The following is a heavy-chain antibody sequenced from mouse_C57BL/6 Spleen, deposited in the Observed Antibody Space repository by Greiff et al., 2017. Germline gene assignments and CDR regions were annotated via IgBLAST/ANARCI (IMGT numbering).Heavy chain of an antibody. Sequence: VQLQQSGAELVRPGASVTLSCKASGYTFTDYEMHWVKQTPVHGLEWIGAIDPETGGTAYNQKFKGKAILTADKSSSTAYMELRSLTSEDSAVYYYTRYNGYGNDYWGQGTTLTVSS. CDR2: IDPETGGT. CDR1: GYTFTDYE. CDR3: TRYNGYGNDY. D-gene: IGHD2-1*01. V-gene: IGHV1-15*01. J-gene: IGHJ2*01.